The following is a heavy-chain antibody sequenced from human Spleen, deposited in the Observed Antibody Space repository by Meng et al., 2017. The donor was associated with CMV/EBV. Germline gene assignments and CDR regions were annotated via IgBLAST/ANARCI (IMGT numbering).Heavy chain of an antibody. CDR2: ISSSGSTI. Sequence: GESLKISCAASGFTFSDYYMSWIRQAPGKGLEWVSYISSSGSTIYYADSVKGRFTISRDNAKNSLYLQMNSLRAEDTAVHYCARAGVIAAAGTWHYYGMDVWGQGTTVTVSS. CDR3: ARAGVIAAAGTWHYYGMDV. J-gene: IGHJ6*02. D-gene: IGHD6-13*01. CDR1: GFTFSDYY. V-gene: IGHV3-11*01.